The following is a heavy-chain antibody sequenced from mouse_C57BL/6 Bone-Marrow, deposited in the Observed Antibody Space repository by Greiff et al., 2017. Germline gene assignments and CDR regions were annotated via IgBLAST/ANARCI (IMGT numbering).Heavy chain of an antibody. V-gene: IGHV5-17*01. CDR1: GFTFSDYG. CDR3: ARTRYFDV. CDR2: ISSGSSTI. Sequence: EVMLVESGGGLVKPGGSLKLSCAASGFTFSDYGMHWVRQAPEKGLEWVAYISSGSSTIYYADTVKGRFTISRDNAKNTLFLRMTSLRSEDTAMYYCARTRYFDVWGTGTTVTVSS. J-gene: IGHJ1*03.